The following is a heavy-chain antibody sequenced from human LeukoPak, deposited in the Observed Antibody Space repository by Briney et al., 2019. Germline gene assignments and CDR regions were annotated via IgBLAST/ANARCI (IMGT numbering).Heavy chain of an antibody. Sequence: SETLSLTCTISGGSISSYYWSWIRQPPGKGLEWIGYIYYSGSTNYNPSLKSRVTISVDTSKNQFSLKLSSATAADTAVYYCARATADCSSTSCYLNWFDPWGQGTLVTVSS. CDR2: IYYSGST. CDR1: GGSISSYY. J-gene: IGHJ5*02. D-gene: IGHD2-2*01. CDR3: ARATADCSSTSCYLNWFDP. V-gene: IGHV4-59*01.